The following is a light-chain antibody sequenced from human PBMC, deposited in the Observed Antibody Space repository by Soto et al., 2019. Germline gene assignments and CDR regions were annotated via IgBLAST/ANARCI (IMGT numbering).Light chain of an antibody. CDR2: KVS. CDR3: MQGTHWPWT. J-gene: IGKJ1*01. CDR1: QGLVYDDGNTY. Sequence: DVVMTQSPLSLPVTLGQPASISCRSSQGLVYDDGNTYLNWFHQRPGQSPRRLIYKVSNRDSGVPDRFSGSGSGTDFTLKISRVEAEDVGLYYCMQGTHWPWTFGQGTKVEIK. V-gene: IGKV2-30*01.